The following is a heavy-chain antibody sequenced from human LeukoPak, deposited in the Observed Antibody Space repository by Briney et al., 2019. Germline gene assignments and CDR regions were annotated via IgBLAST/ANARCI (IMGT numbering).Heavy chain of an antibody. Sequence: GRSLRPSWAAAGFTFSSNWMNSVRQPPGKGLEWEENIKQDGSEGYCVHSVKGRFPIPRDNPKKLLSLQMNSLRGDDTAVYYCARGWQGMWLFDQWGQGTLVTVAS. CDR1: GFTFSSNW. CDR3: ARGWQGMWLFDQ. D-gene: IGHD3-22*01. V-gene: IGHV3-7*05. J-gene: IGHJ4*02. CDR2: IKQDGSEG.